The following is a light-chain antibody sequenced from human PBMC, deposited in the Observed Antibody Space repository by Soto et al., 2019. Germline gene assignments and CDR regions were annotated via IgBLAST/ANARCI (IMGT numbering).Light chain of an antibody. Sequence: QSALTQPPSASGSPGQSVTISCTGTSRDVGGYNYVSWYQQHPGKAPKLMIYEVSKRPSGVPDRFSGSKSGNTASLTVSGLQADDEADYYCSSCAGSDNLVFGGGTKVTVL. CDR1: SRDVGGYNY. CDR3: SSCAGSDNLV. J-gene: IGLJ2*01. CDR2: EVS. V-gene: IGLV2-8*01.